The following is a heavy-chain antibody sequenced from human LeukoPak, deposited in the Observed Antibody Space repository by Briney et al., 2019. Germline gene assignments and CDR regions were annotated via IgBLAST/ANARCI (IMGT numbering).Heavy chain of an antibody. Sequence: GGSLRLSCAASGFTFSDYYMSWIRQAPGKGLEWVSYISSSGSTIYYADSVKGRFTISRDNAKNSLYLQMNSLRAEDTAVYYCARGHGSGSYYPYYYYYMDVWGKGTTVTISS. J-gene: IGHJ6*03. CDR2: ISSSGSTI. CDR1: GFTFSDYY. D-gene: IGHD3-10*01. V-gene: IGHV3-11*04. CDR3: ARGHGSGSYYPYYYYYMDV.